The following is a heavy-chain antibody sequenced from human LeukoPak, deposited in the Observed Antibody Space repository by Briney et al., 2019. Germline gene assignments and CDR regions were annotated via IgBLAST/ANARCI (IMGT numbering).Heavy chain of an antibody. J-gene: IGHJ5*02. Sequence: ASVKVSCKASGGTFSSYAISWVRQAPGQGLEWMGGIIPIFGTANYAQKFQGRVTITTDESTSTAYMELSSLRSEDTAVYYCAREVTTFGVVTDNWFDPWGQGTLVTVSS. D-gene: IGHD3-3*01. V-gene: IGHV1-69*05. CDR3: AREVTTFGVVTDNWFDP. CDR1: GGTFSSYA. CDR2: IIPIFGTA.